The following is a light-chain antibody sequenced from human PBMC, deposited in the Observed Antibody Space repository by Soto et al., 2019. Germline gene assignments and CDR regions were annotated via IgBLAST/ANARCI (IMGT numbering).Light chain of an antibody. J-gene: IGKJ2*02. Sequence: EIVLTQSPATLSLSPGERATLSCRASQSVSSYLAWYQQKPGQAPRLLIYDASNRATGIPARFSGGGSGTDFTLTISRLEPEDFAVYYCQQRSNWPLCTFGQGTKLEIK. CDR1: QSVSSY. CDR2: DAS. CDR3: QQRSNWPLCT. V-gene: IGKV3-11*01.